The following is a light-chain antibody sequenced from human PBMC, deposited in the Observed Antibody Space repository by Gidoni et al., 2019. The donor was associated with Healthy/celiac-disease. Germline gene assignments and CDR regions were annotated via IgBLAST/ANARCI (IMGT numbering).Light chain of an antibody. V-gene: IGKV4-1*01. CDR3: QQYYSTPFT. CDR1: QSVLYSSNNKNY. Sequence: DIVMTKSPDSLAVSLGERATINCKPSQSVLYSSNNKNYLAWYQQKPGQLPKLLIYWASTRESGVPARFSGSGSGTDFTLTISSLQAEDVAVYYCQQYYSTPFTFGPGTKVDIK. J-gene: IGKJ3*01. CDR2: WAS.